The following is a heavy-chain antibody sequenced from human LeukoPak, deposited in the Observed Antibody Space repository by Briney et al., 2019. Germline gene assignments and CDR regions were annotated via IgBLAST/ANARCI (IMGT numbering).Heavy chain of an antibody. CDR1: GASISTYY. CDR2: LFFGGST. Sequence: SETLSLTCTVSGASISTYYWSWIRQPPGKGLEWIGYLFFGGSTNYNPSLKSRVTISSDTSKNQLSLKLTSVTAADTAVYYCARSYDSRGYYYYGMDVWGQGTTVTVSS. CDR3: ARSYDSRGYYYYGMDV. V-gene: IGHV4-59*01. D-gene: IGHD3-22*01. J-gene: IGHJ6*02.